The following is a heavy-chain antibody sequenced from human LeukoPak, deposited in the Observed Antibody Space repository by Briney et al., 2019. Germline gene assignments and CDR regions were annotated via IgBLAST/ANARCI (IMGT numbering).Heavy chain of an antibody. CDR2: ISSSGSTI. CDR1: GFTFSDYY. CDR3: ASRDYDSSGFDY. J-gene: IGHJ4*02. V-gene: IGHV3-11*04. D-gene: IGHD3-22*01. Sequence: GGSLRLSCAASGFTFSDYYMSWLRQAPGKGLEWVSYISSSGSTIYYADSVKGRFTISRDNAKNSLYLQMNSLGAEDTAVYYCASRDYDSSGFDYWGQGTLVTVSS.